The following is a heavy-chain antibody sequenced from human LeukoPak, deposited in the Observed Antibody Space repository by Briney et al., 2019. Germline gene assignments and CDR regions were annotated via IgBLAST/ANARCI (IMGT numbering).Heavy chain of an antibody. V-gene: IGHV1-69*13. J-gene: IGHJ6*04. D-gene: IGHD7-27*01. CDR2: IIPIFGTA. Sequence: SVKVSCKASGGTFSSYAISWVRQAPGQGLEWMGGIIPIFGTANYAQKFQGRVTITADESTSTAYMELSSLRSEDTAVYYCARGVAPSTITRAYYYYGMDVWGEGTTVTVSS. CDR3: ARGVAPSTITRAYYYYGMDV. CDR1: GGTFSSYA.